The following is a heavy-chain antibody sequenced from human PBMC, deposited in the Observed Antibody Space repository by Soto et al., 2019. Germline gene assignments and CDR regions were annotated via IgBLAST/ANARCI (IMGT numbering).Heavy chain of an antibody. CDR3: DSLLIRRDGYNSWFDP. Sequence: PSETLSLTCAVSGGSISSGGYSWSWIRQPPGKGLEWIGYIYHSGSTYYNPSLKSRVTISVDRSKNQFSLKLSSVTAADTAVYYCDSLLIRRDGYNSWFDPWGQGTLVTV. V-gene: IGHV4-30-2*01. D-gene: IGHD5-12*01. CDR2: IYHSGST. CDR1: GGSISSGGYS. J-gene: IGHJ5*02.